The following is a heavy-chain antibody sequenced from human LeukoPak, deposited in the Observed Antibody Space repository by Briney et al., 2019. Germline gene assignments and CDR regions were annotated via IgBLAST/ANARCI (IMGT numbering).Heavy chain of an antibody. D-gene: IGHD2-21*01. V-gene: IGHV1-46*01. CDR1: GYTFTSNY. J-gene: IGHJ3*02. Sequence: ASVKVSCKAFGYTFTSNYMHWVRQAPGQGPEWMGVISPSGGSTTYAQKFQGRVTLTRDMSTSTAYMELRSLRSDDTAVYYCAREIPGTDAFDIWGQGTMVTVSS. CDR2: ISPSGGST. CDR3: AREIPGTDAFDI.